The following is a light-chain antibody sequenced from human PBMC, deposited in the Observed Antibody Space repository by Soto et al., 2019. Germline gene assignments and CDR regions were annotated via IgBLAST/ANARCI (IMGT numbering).Light chain of an antibody. CDR1: SSDVGGYNY. CDR3: SSYAGSNNLYV. V-gene: IGLV2-8*01. J-gene: IGLJ1*01. Sequence: QSVLTQLPSASGSPGQSVTISCTGTSSDVGGYNYVSWYQQHPGKAPKLMIYEVSKRPSGVPDRFSGSKSGNTASLTVSGLQAEDEADYYCSSYAGSNNLYVFGTGTKVTVL. CDR2: EVS.